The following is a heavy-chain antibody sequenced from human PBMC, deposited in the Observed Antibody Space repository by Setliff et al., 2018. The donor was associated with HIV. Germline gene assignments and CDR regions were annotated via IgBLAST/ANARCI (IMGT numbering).Heavy chain of an antibody. CDR2: VHYTGNT. J-gene: IGHJ4*02. D-gene: IGHD2-21*02. CDR1: GGSITSSTYY. CDR3: AREGDGIDF. V-gene: IGHV4-39*02. Sequence: TLSLTCTVSGGSITSSTYYWGWIRQPPGKGLEWIGTVHYTGNTYHNPSLKSRVTISVEVSKNQISLKLTAVTAADSAVYYCAREGDGIDFWGQGTLVTVSS.